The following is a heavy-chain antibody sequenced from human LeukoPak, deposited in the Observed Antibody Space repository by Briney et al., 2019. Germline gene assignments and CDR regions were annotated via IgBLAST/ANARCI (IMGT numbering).Heavy chain of an antibody. D-gene: IGHD6-6*01. Sequence: GGSLRLSCAASGFTFSTYAVNGVRQAPGKGLEGVSYISSSSSTIYYADSVKGRFTISRDNAKNSLYLQMNSLRAEDTAVYYCARAAPYSSSSNYYYYGMDVWGQGTTVTVSS. CDR3: ARAAPYSSSSNYYYYGMDV. J-gene: IGHJ6*02. CDR2: ISSSSSTI. CDR1: GFTFSTYA. V-gene: IGHV3-48*01.